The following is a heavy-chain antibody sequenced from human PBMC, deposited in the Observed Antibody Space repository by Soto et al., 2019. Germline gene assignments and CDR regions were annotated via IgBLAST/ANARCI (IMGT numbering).Heavy chain of an antibody. V-gene: IGHV1-18*01. Sequence: QVHLVQSGAEVKKPGASVKVSCKASGYTFTSYGITWVRQAPGQGLEWMGWISAHNGNTDYAQKLQGRVIVTRDTSTSTAYMGLRSLRSDDTAVYYCARGRDGDYWGQGALITVSS. D-gene: IGHD6-6*01. CDR3: ARGRDGDY. CDR2: ISAHNGNT. CDR1: GYTFTSYG. J-gene: IGHJ4*02.